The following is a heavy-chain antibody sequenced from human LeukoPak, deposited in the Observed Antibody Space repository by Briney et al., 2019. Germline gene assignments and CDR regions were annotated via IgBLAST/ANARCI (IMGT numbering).Heavy chain of an antibody. CDR2: ISYDGGHK. CDR1: GFTFSSYA. D-gene: IGHD3-10*01. J-gene: IGHJ6*02. CDR3: ARVRVRAVLITYYYYSMDV. V-gene: IGHV3-30*04. Sequence: GGSLRLSCAASGFTFSSYAIHWVRQAPGKGLQWVAVISYDGGHKDYANSVKGRFTISRDNSKNTLYLQMNSLRAEDTAVYYRARVRVRAVLITYYYYSMDVWGQGTTVTVSS.